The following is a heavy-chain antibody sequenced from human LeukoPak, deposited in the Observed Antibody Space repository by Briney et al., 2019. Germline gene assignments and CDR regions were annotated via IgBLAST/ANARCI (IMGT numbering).Heavy chain of an antibody. CDR3: ARGAKTGNTGYDWNY. V-gene: IGHV4-59*01. Sequence: SETLSLTCTVSGGSISGYYWSWIRQPPGKGLEWIGYIYYSGTTSYNPSLRSRVTISVDTSSKQVSLMLSSVTAADTAVYYCARGAKTGNTGYDWNYWGQGSLVTVSS. CDR2: IYYSGTT. D-gene: IGHD5-12*01. J-gene: IGHJ4*02. CDR1: GGSISGYY.